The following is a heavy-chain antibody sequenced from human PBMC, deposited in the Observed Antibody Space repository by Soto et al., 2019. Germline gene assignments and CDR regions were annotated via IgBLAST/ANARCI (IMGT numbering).Heavy chain of an antibody. CDR3: AKNHYYGWGSYYICFDF. CDR1: GFTFSSYA. J-gene: IGHJ4*02. Sequence: EMQLLESGGGLVQPGGSLRLSCAASGFTFSSYAMSWVRQAPGKGLEWVSAISGSGGSTYYADSVKGRFTISRDNSNNKLYLQMNSLRAEDTAEYYCAKNHYYGWGSYYICFDFWGQGTLVTVSS. V-gene: IGHV3-23*01. CDR2: ISGSGGST. D-gene: IGHD3-10*01.